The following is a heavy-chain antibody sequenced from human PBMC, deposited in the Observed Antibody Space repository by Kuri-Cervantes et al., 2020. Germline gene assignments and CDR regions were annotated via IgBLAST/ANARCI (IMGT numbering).Heavy chain of an antibody. CDR3: ARWENPPGRGIHWFDP. J-gene: IGHJ5*02. CDR1: GGSFSGYY. Sequence: SETLSLTCAVYGGSFSGYYWSRIRQPPGKGLEWVGEINHSGSTNYNPSLRSRVAMSVDTSKNHFSLKMTSVTAADTAIYYCARWENPPGRGIHWFDPWGQGTQVTVSS. D-gene: IGHD3-10*01. V-gene: IGHV4-34*01. CDR2: INHSGST.